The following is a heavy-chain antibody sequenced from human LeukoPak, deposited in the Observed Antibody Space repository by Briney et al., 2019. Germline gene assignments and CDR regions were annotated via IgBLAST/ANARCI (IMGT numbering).Heavy chain of an antibody. CDR3: ARDSLTRGVFGVVIIDYFDY. CDR1: GGSISSSSYY. Sequence: SETLSLTCTVSGGSISSSSYYWGWLRQPPGKGLEWIGSIYYSGSTYYNPSRKSRVTTSVDTSKNQFSLKLSSVTAADTAVYYCARDSLTRGVFGVVIIDYFDYWGQGTLVTVSS. J-gene: IGHJ4*02. D-gene: IGHD3-3*01. V-gene: IGHV4-39*07. CDR2: IYYSGST.